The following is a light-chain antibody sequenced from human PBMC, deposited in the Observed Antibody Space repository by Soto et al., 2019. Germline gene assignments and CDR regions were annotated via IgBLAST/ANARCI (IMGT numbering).Light chain of an antibody. Sequence: EIVLTQSPGTLSLSPGERVTLSCRASQSVNTRYLAWYQQKPGQAPRLLIYGASSRATGIPDRFSGSGSGTDFPLTISRLEHEDFALYYCQQYGRSPLTFGGGTKVEIK. V-gene: IGKV3-20*01. CDR3: QQYGRSPLT. J-gene: IGKJ4*01. CDR2: GAS. CDR1: QSVNTRY.